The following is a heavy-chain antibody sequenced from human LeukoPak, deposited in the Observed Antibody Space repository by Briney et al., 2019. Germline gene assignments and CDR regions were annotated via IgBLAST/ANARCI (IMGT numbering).Heavy chain of an antibody. CDR1: GFTFSSYW. CDR3: ARDPIVVVPAAMPSYYYYGMDV. Sequence: GGSLRLSCAASGFTFSSYWMHWVRQAPGKGLVWVSRINSDGSSTSYADSVKGRFTISRDNAKNTLYLRMNSLRAEDTAVYYCARDPIVVVPAAMPSYYYYGMDVWGQGTTVTVSS. D-gene: IGHD2-2*01. J-gene: IGHJ6*02. V-gene: IGHV3-74*01. CDR2: INSDGSST.